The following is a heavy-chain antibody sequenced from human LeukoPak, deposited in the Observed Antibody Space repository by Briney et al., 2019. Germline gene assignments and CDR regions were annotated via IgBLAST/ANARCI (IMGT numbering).Heavy chain of an antibody. CDR2: ISSSSSYI. J-gene: IGHJ4*02. CDR3: ARYGFYCSSTSCYIFDN. CDR1: GFTFSSYS. Sequence: GGSLRLSCAASGFTFSSYSMNWVRQAPGKGLEWVSSISSSSSYIYYADSVKGRFTISRDNAKNSLYLQMNSLRAEDTALYYCARYGFYCSSTSCYIFDNWGQGTLVTVSS. V-gene: IGHV3-21*04. D-gene: IGHD2-2*02.